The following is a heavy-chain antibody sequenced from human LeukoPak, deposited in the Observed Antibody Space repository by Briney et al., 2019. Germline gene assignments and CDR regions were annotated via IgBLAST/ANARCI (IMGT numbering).Heavy chain of an antibody. Sequence: SETLSLTCGVSGAFITSYYWDWIRQAPGKGLEWIGTIYHSGSTEYNPSLKSRVAIFVDTSKNQFSLILHSVAAADTAVYYCARRSEFDNTHYHYFDYWGQGALVTVSS. CDR2: IYHSGST. D-gene: IGHD2-15*01. CDR3: ARRSEFDNTHYHYFDY. CDR1: GAFITSYY. V-gene: IGHV4-39*01. J-gene: IGHJ4*02.